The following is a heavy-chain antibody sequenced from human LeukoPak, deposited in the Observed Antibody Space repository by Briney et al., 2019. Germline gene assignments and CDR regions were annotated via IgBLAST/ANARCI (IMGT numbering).Heavy chain of an antibody. CDR1: GYTLTELS. V-gene: IGHV1-24*01. D-gene: IGHD3-9*01. J-gene: IGHJ6*04. CDR2: FDPEDGET. Sequence: ASVTVSCKVSGYTLTELSMHWVRQAPGKGLEGMGGFDPEDGETIYAQKFQGRVTITEDTSTDTAYMELSSLRSEDTAVYYCATGYDILTGSRYGMDVWGKGTTVTVSS. CDR3: ATGYDILTGSRYGMDV.